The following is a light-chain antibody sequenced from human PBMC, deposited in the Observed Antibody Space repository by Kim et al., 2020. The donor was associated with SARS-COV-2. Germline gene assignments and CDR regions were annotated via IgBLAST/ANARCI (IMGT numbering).Light chain of an antibody. J-gene: IGLJ2*01. V-gene: IGLV3-19*01. CDR3: HSRDSGANVV. CDR1: SLRSYY. Sequence: SSELTQDPAVSVALGQTVRITCQGDSLRSYYATWYQQKPRQAPVLVIFGKNNRPSGIPDRFSGSTSGNTASLTITGAQAEDEAGYYCHSRDSGANVVFGGGTQLTVL. CDR2: GKN.